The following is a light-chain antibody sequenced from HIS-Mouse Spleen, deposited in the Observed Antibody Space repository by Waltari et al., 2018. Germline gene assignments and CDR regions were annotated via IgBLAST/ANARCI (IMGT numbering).Light chain of an antibody. J-gene: IGLJ2*01. CDR2: EGS. Sequence: QSALTQPASVSGSPGQSITISCTGTSSDVGSYNLVSWYQEHPGKAPKLMIYEGSKRPSGVSSRFSGSKPGITASLRISGLQAEDEAYYYCCSYAGSSTFEVFGGGTKLTVL. CDR3: CSYAGSSTFEV. CDR1: SSDVGSYNL. V-gene: IGLV2-23*03.